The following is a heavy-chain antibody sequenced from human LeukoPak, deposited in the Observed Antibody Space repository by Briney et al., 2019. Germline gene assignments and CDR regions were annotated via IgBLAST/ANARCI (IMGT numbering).Heavy chain of an antibody. Sequence: GGSLRLSCAASGFTFRLYVMTWVRQAPGKGLEWVSAITGSGGSIYYADSVRGRFTISRDNSKNTLYLQMNSLRAEDTAVYYCARESYGYNIDYWGQGTLVTVS. J-gene: IGHJ4*02. CDR3: ARESYGYNIDY. CDR1: GFTFRLYV. V-gene: IGHV3-23*01. D-gene: IGHD3-16*01. CDR2: ITGSGGSI.